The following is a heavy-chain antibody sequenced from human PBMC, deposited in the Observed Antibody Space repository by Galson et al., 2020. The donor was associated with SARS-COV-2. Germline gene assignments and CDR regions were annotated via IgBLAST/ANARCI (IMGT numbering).Heavy chain of an antibody. D-gene: IGHD3-3*01. CDR3: ARPREGFWSGSIGLDY. CDR2: INAGNGDT. Sequence: ASVKVSCKASGYTFTTNVMHWVRQAPGQRLEWMGRINAGNGDTKYSQEFQGRVTLTTDTSANTAYMELSSLRSEDTAVYYCARPREGFWSGSIGLDYWGQGTLVTVSS. CDR1: GYTFTTNV. V-gene: IGHV1-3*01. J-gene: IGHJ4*02.